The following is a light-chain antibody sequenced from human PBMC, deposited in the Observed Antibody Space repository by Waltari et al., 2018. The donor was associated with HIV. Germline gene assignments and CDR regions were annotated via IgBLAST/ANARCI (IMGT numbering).Light chain of an antibody. V-gene: IGLV1-47*01. J-gene: IGLJ3*02. CDR1: SSNIGDNY. CDR3: AAWDDSLSGWV. Sequence: QSALTQPPSTSGTPGQTVTIPCSGSSSNIGDNYVSWYQQLPGTAPKLLIYRNSQRPSGVRGRFSCSRAGTSASLASNDLRSEDEAEYHLAAWDDSLSGWVFGGGTKLTVL. CDR2: RNS.